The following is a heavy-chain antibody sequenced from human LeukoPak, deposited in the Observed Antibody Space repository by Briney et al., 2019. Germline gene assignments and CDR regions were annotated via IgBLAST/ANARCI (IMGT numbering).Heavy chain of an antibody. V-gene: IGHV1-3*01. J-gene: IGHJ3*02. CDR2: INAGNGNT. CDR3: ARFERERAFDI. CDR1: GYPFTSYA. D-gene: IGHD1-1*01. Sequence: ASVKVSCKASGYPFTSYAMHWVRQAPGQRLEWMGWINAGNGNTKYSQKFQGRVTITRDTSASTAYMELSSLRSEDTAVYYCARFERERAFDIWGQGTMVTVSS.